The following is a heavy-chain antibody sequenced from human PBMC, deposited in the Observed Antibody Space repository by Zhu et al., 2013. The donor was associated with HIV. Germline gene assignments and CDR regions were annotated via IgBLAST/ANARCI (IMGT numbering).Heavy chain of an antibody. CDR2: IIPIFGTA. D-gene: IGHD6-13*01. CDR3: ARDRGYSSSWPPHRDV. Sequence: LVQSGAEVKKPGSSVKVSCKASGGTFSSYAISWVRQAPGQGLEWMGGIIPIFGTANYAQKFQGRVTITADKSTSTAYMELCSLRSEDTAVYYCARDRGYSSSWPPHRDVWGQGTTVTVSS. J-gene: IGHJ6*02. V-gene: IGHV1-69*06. CDR1: GGTFSSYA.